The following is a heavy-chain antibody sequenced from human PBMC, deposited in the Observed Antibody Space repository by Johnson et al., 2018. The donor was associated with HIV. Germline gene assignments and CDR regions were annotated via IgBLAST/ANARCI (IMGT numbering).Heavy chain of an antibody. D-gene: IGHD1-26*01. Sequence: QVQLVESGGGVVQPGRSLRLSCAASGFTFSSYAMHWVRQAPGKGLEWVAFIRFDGTNKYYADSVKGRFTISRDNSKNTRYLQMNSLGAEDTAVYYCARDLARRGGAAFDIWGQGTMVTVSS. CDR2: IRFDGTNK. V-gene: IGHV3-30*02. CDR1: GFTFSSYA. J-gene: IGHJ3*02. CDR3: ARDLARRGGAAFDI.